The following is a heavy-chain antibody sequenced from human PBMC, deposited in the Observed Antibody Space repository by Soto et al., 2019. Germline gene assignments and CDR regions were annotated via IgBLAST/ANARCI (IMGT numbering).Heavy chain of an antibody. V-gene: IGHV4-39*01. J-gene: IGHJ4*02. D-gene: IGHD3-22*01. CDR1: GGSISSSSYY. Sequence: SETLSLTCTVSGGSISSSSYYWGWIRQPPGKGLEWIGSIYYSGSTYYNPSLKSRVTISVDTSKNQFSLKLSSVTAADTAVYYCARIYYDSVFDYWGQGTLVTVPS. CDR3: ARIYYDSVFDY. CDR2: IYYSGST.